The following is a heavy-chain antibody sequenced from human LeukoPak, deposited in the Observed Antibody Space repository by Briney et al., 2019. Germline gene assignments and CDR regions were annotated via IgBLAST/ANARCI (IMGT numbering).Heavy chain of an antibody. Sequence: GGSLRLSCAASGFTFSTYYMNWVRQAPGKGLVWVSRIDSDGYSTAYADSVKGRFTISRDNAKNTLYLQMNSLRAEDTAVYYCASEGTTGTTWGPDYWGQGTLVTVSS. D-gene: IGHD1-1*01. CDR3: ASEGTTGTTWGPDY. CDR1: GFTFSTYY. J-gene: IGHJ4*02. V-gene: IGHV3-74*01. CDR2: IDSDGYST.